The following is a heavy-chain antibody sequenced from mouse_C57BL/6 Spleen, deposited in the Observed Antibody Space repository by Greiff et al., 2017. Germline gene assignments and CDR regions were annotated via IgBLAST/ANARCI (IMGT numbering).Heavy chain of an antibody. CDR2: IDPSDSYT. J-gene: IGHJ4*01. D-gene: IGHD1-1*01. Sequence: QVQLQQPGAELVKPGASVKLSCKASGYTFTSYWMQWVKQRPGQGLEWIGEIDPSDSYTNYNQKFKGKATLTVDTSSSTAYMQLSSLTSEDSAVYYCARDYYGSSYNYAMDYWGQGTSVTVSS. CDR3: ARDYYGSSYNYAMDY. CDR1: GYTFTSYW. V-gene: IGHV1-50*01.